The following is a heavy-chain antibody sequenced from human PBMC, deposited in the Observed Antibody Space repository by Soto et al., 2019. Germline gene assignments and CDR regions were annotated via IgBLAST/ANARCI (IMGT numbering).Heavy chain of an antibody. CDR1: GGSISSYY. CDR2: IYYSGST. J-gene: IGHJ5*02. V-gene: IGHV4-59*06. CDR3: ARSVCP. Sequence: PSETLSLTCTVSGGSISSYYWSWIRQPPGKGLEWIGYIYYSGSTYYNPSLKSRVTISVDTSKNQFSLKLSSVTAADTAVYYCARSVCPWGQGTLVTVSS.